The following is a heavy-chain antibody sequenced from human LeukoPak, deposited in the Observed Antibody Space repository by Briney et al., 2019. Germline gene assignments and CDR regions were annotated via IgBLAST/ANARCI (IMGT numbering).Heavy chain of an antibody. CDR1: GGSFSGYY. CDR3: AREGEPYSYSLNWFDP. V-gene: IGHV4-4*07. J-gene: IGHJ5*02. D-gene: IGHD5-18*01. Sequence: SETLSLTCAVYGGSFSGYYWSWIRQPAGKGLEWIGRIYTSGSTNYNPSLKSRVTMSVDTSKNQFSLKLSSVTAADTAVYYCAREGEPYSYSLNWFDPWGQGTLVTVSS. CDR2: IYTSGST.